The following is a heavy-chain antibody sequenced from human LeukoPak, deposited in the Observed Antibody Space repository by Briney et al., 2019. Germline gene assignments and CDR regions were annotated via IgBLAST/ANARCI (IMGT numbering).Heavy chain of an antibody. Sequence: GGSLTPSCAASGFTFSSYSMNWVRQAPGKGLEWVSSISSSSSYIYYADSVKGRFTISRDNAKNSLYLQMNSLRAEDTAVYYCAREYSGYELIDYWGQGTLVTVSS. CDR1: GFTFSSYS. V-gene: IGHV3-21*01. CDR3: AREYSGYELIDY. D-gene: IGHD5-12*01. CDR2: ISSSSSYI. J-gene: IGHJ4*02.